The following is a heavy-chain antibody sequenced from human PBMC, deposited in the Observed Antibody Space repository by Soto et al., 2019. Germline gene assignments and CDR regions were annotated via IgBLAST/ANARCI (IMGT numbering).Heavy chain of an antibody. V-gene: IGHV4-4*02. J-gene: IGHJ6*02. D-gene: IGHD6-13*01. Sequence: SETLSLTCAVSGGSISSSNWWSWVRQPAGKGLEWIGEIYHSGSTNYNPSLKSRVTISVDKSKNQFSLKLSSVTAADTAVYYCARAMAAAGTFWSYYYYYGMDVWGQGTTVT. CDR2: IYHSGST. CDR3: ARAMAAAGTFWSYYYYYGMDV. CDR1: GGSISSSNW.